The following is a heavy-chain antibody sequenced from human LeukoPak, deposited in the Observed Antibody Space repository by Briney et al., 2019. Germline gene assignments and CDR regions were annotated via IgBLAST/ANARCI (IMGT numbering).Heavy chain of an antibody. J-gene: IGHJ6*04. CDR3: AGQRNYYYYGMDV. CDR1: GFTFSSYG. CDR2: IWYDGSNK. Sequence: PGRSLRLSCAASGFTFSSYGMHWVRQAPGKGLEWVAVIWYDGSNKYYADSVKGRFTISRDNSKNTLYLQMNSLRAEDTDVYYCAGQRNYYYYGMDVWGKGTMVTVSS. V-gene: IGHV3-33*01.